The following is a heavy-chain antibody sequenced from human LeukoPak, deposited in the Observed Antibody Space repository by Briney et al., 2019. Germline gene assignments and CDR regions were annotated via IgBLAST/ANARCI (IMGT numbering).Heavy chain of an antibody. CDR3: ARGALWFGELTSYGMDV. V-gene: IGHV4-59*08. Sequence: PSETLSLTCIVSGGSISSYYWSWIRQPPGKGLEWIGYICYSGSTNYNPSLKSRVTISVDTSKNQFSLKLSSVTAADTAVYYCARGALWFGELTSYGMDVWGQGTTVTVSS. D-gene: IGHD3-10*01. J-gene: IGHJ6*02. CDR1: GGSISSYY. CDR2: ICYSGST.